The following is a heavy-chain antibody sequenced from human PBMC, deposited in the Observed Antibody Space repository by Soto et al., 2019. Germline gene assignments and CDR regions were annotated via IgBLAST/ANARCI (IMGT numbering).Heavy chain of an antibody. CDR3: AIEDTQRYCSGGSCLN. J-gene: IGHJ4*02. CDR2: ISAYNGNT. Sequence: QVQLVQSGAEVKKPGASVKVSCKASGYTFTSYGISWVRQAPGQGLEWMGWISAYNGNTNYAQKLQGRVTMTTDTTTSTAYMELRSLRSDDTAVYYCAIEDTQRYCSGGSCLNWGQGTLVTVSS. CDR1: GYTFTSYG. V-gene: IGHV1-18*01. D-gene: IGHD2-15*01.